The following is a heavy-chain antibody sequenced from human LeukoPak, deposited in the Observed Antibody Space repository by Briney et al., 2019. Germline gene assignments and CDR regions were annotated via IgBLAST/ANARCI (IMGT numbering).Heavy chain of an antibody. Sequence: GGSLRLSCAASGFTFSSNWMSWVRQAPGKGLEWVANIKRDGSEKYYVDSVKGRFTVSRDNAKNSLYLQMNSLRAEDTAVYYCARFYGDLDYWGQGTLVTVSS. CDR1: GFTFSSNW. D-gene: IGHD4-17*01. J-gene: IGHJ4*02. CDR3: ARFYGDLDY. CDR2: IKRDGSEK. V-gene: IGHV3-7*01.